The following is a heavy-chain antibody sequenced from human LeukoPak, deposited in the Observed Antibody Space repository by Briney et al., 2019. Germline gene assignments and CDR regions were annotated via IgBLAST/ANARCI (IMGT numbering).Heavy chain of an antibody. V-gene: IGHV4-59*01. CDR1: GGSISSYY. CDR2: IYYSGST. CDR3: ARALAARFDY. J-gene: IGHJ4*02. D-gene: IGHD6-6*01. Sequence: SETPSLTCTVSGGSISSYYWSWIRQPPGKGLEWIGYIYYSGSTNYNPSLKSRVTISVDTSKNQFSLKLSSVTAADTAVYYCARALAARFDYWGQGTLVTVSS.